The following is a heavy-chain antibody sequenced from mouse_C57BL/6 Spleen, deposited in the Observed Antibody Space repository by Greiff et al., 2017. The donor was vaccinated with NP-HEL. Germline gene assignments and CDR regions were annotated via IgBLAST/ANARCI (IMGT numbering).Heavy chain of an antibody. Sequence: QVQLQQSGAELMKPGASVKLSCKATGYTFTGYWIEWVKQRPGHGLEWIGEILPGSGSTNYNEKFKGTATVTADTTSNTAYMQISSLTTEDSAIYYCARSSTGGDYWGQGTTLTVSS. CDR1: GYTFTGYW. CDR2: ILPGSGST. CDR3: ARSSTGGDY. V-gene: IGHV1-9*01. D-gene: IGHD4-1*02. J-gene: IGHJ2*01.